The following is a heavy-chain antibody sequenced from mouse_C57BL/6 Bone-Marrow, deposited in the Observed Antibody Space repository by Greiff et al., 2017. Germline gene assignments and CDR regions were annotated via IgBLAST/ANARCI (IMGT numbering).Heavy chain of an antibody. CDR2: IDPETGGT. D-gene: IGHD1-1*01. CDR3: TECTVVAYYYAMDY. V-gene: IGHV1-15*01. CDR1: GYTFTDYE. Sequence: QVHVKQSGAELVRPGASVTLSCKASGYTFTDYEMHWVKQTPVHGLEWIGAIDPETGGTAYNQKFKGKAILTADKSSSTAYMELRSLTSEDSAVYYCTECTVVAYYYAMDYWGQGTSVTVSS. J-gene: IGHJ4*01.